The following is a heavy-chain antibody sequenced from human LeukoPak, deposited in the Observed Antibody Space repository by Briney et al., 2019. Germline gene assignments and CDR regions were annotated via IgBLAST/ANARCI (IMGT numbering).Heavy chain of an antibody. Sequence: GGSLRLSCAASGLTFSSYSMNWVRQAPGKGLEWVSSISRSRNYIYYADSVKDRFTISRDNAKNSLYLQINSLRAEDTSVYYCARGENNYGYYYFDYWGQGTLVTVSS. CDR3: ARGENNYGYYYFDY. CDR1: GLTFSSYS. D-gene: IGHD5-24*01. V-gene: IGHV3-21*01. CDR2: ISRSRNYI. J-gene: IGHJ4*02.